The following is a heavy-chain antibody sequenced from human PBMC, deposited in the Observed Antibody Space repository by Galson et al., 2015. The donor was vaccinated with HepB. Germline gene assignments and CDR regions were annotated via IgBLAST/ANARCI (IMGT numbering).Heavy chain of an antibody. CDR3: ARDHYDSSGSNWFDP. CDR2: ISAYNGNT. Sequence: SVKVSCKVSGYTLTELSMHWVRQAPGQGLEWMGWISAYNGNTNYAQKLQGRVTMTTDTSTSAAYMELRSLRSDDTAVYYCARDHYDSSGSNWFDPWGQGTLVTVSS. CDR1: GYTLTELS. V-gene: IGHV1-18*01. J-gene: IGHJ5*02. D-gene: IGHD3-22*01.